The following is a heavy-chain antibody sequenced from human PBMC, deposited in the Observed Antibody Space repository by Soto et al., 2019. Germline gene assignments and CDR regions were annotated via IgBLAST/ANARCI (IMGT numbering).Heavy chain of an antibody. CDR1: GYTFTDYW. CDR2: IDPSDSYT. J-gene: IGHJ4*02. Sequence: GESLKISCQASGYTFTDYWITWVRQMPGKGLEWMGKIDPSDSYTDYSPSFQGHVTISADKSISSAYLQWSSLRASDTAMYYCARGGVSTRTFDYWGQGTPVTSPQ. V-gene: IGHV5-10-1*01. D-gene: IGHD3-3*01. CDR3: ARGGVSTRTFDY.